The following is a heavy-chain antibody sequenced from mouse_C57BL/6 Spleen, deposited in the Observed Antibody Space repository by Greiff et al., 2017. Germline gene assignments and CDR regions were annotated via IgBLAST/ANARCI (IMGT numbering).Heavy chain of an antibody. CDR3: AEDYGSSPYYAMDY. D-gene: IGHD1-1*01. Sequence: QVHVKQSGAELVKPGASVKLSCKASGYTFTSYWMHWVKQRPGRGLEWIGRIDPNSGGTKYNEKFKSKATLTLDKPSSTAYMQLSSLTSEDSAVYYCAEDYGSSPYYAMDYWGQGTSVTVSS. CDR1: GYTFTSYW. J-gene: IGHJ4*01. V-gene: IGHV1-72*01. CDR2: IDPNSGGT.